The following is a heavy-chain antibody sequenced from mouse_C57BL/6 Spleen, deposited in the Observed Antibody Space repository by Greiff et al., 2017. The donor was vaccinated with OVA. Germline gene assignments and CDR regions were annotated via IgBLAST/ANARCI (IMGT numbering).Heavy chain of an antibody. CDR1: GYTFTSYD. V-gene: IGHV1-85*01. Sequence: QVQLQQSGPELVKPGASVKLSCKASGYTFTSYDINWVKQRPGQGLEWIGWIYPRDGSTKYNEKFKGKATLTVDTYSSTAYMELHSLTSEDSAVYFCARRDYYSNLYAMDYWGQGTSVTVSS. D-gene: IGHD2-5*01. CDR2: IYPRDGST. J-gene: IGHJ4*01. CDR3: ARRDYYSNLYAMDY.